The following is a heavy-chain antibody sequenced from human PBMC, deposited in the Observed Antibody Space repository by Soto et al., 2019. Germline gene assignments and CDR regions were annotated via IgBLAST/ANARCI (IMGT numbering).Heavy chain of an antibody. J-gene: IGHJ4*02. D-gene: IGHD2-15*01. Sequence: QVQLQESGRGLVKPSQTLSLNCTVSGGSISSGNYYWSWIRQPPGKGLEWIGFISYSGSTYYGTSLKVRVPISVDTSKSQFSLNLSFVTAADTAVYYCATMGTPATGLYFFDYWGQVSLVTVSS. V-gene: IGHV4-30-4*01. CDR3: ATMGTPATGLYFFDY. CDR2: ISYSGST. CDR1: GGSISSGNYY.